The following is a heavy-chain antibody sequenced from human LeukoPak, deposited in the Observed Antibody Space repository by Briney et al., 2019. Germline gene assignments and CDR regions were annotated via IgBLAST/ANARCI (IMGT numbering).Heavy chain of an antibody. CDR2: ISAYNGNT. CDR1: GGTFSSYA. V-gene: IGHV1-18*01. Sequence: ASVKVSCKASGGTFSSYAISWVRQAPGQGLEWMGWISAYNGNTNYAQKLQGRVTMTTDTSTSTAYMELRSLRSDDTAVYYCARDDYSSSWHYYYYYGMDVWGQGTTVTVSS. D-gene: IGHD6-13*01. CDR3: ARDDYSSSWHYYYYYGMDV. J-gene: IGHJ6*02.